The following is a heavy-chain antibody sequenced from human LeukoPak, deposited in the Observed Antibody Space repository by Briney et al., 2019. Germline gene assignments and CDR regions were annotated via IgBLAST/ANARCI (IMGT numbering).Heavy chain of an antibody. CDR2: MNPNSGNT. J-gene: IGHJ6*03. CDR1: GYTFTSYD. V-gene: IGHV1-8*01. D-gene: IGHD2-2*01. Sequence: GASVKVSCKASGYTFTSYDINWVRQATGQGLEWMGWMNPNSGNTGYAQKFQGRVTMTRNTSISTAYMELSSLRSEDTAVYYCARGGAPAARYYYYYYMDVWGKGTTVTVSS. CDR3: ARGGAPAARYYYYYYMDV.